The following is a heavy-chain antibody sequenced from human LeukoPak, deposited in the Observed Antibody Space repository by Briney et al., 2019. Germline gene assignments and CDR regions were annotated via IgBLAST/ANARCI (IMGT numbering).Heavy chain of an antibody. CDR1: RASISPYY. D-gene: IGHD3-10*01. CDR3: AKEGMIRGVIDY. Sequence: SETLSPTCTVSRASISPYYWTWIRQPAGKGLEWIGHVHTSGSTNYNPSFKSRVTMSIDTSTNQFSLKLNSLTAADTAVYYCAKEGMIRGVIDYWGQGALVTVSS. V-gene: IGHV4-4*07. CDR2: VHTSGST. J-gene: IGHJ4*02.